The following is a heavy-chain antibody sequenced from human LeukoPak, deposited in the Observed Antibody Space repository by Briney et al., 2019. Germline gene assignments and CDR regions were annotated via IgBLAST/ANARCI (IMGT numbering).Heavy chain of an antibody. CDR2: IYYSGST. D-gene: IGHD6-19*01. Sequence: PSETLSLTCTDSGGSISSSSYYWGWIRQPPGKGLEWIGSIYYSGSTYYNPSLKSRVTISVDTSKNQFSLKLSSVTAADTAVYYCASGSSGWLEPYYFDYWGQGTLVTVSS. CDR1: GGSISSSSYY. CDR3: ASGSSGWLEPYYFDY. J-gene: IGHJ4*02. V-gene: IGHV4-39*01.